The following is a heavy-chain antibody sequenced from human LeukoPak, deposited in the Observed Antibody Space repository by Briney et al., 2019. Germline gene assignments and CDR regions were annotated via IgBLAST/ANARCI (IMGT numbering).Heavy chain of an antibody. J-gene: IGHJ4*02. V-gene: IGHV4-4*07. CDR1: GGSISSHY. CDR2: IYTSGST. CDR3: ARELSGYSYGGLPPQLIDY. D-gene: IGHD5-18*01. Sequence: PSETLSLTCTVSGGSISSHYWSWIRQPAGKGLEWIGRIYTSGSTNYNPSLKSRVTMSVDTSKNQFSLKLSSVTAADTAVYYCARELSGYSYGGLPPQLIDYWGQGTLVTVSS.